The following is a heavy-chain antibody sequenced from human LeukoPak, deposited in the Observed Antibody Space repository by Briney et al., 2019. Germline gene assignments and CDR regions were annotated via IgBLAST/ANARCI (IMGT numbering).Heavy chain of an antibody. CDR3: ARDLRYSSSWYQWYAYYYGMDV. D-gene: IGHD6-13*01. V-gene: IGHV3-30-3*01. CDR2: ISYDGSNK. CDR1: GFTFSSYA. J-gene: IGHJ6*02. Sequence: GGSLRLSCAASGFTFSSYAMHWVRQAPGKGLEWVAVISYDGSNKYYADSVKGRFTISRDNSKNTLYLQMNSLRAEDTAVYYCARDLRYSSSWYQWYAYYYGMDVWGQGTTVTVSS.